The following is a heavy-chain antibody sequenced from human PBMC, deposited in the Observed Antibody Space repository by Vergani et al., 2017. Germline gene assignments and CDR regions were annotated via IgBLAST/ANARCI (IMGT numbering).Heavy chain of an antibody. J-gene: IGHJ4*02. CDR1: GFTFSSYS. CDR2: ISSSSSYI. Sequence: EVQLVESGGGLVKPGGSLRLSCAASGFTFSSYSMNWVRQAPGKGLEWVSSISSSSSYIYYADSVKGRFTISRDNAKNSLYLQMNSLRAEDTAVYYCARAKKGVYYGGNSIKDYWGQGTLVTVSS. D-gene: IGHD4-23*01. V-gene: IGHV3-21*01. CDR3: ARAKKGVYYGGNSIKDY.